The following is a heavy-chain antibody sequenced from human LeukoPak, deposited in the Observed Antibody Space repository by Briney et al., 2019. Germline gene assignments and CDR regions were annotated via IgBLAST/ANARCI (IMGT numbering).Heavy chain of an antibody. CDR3: ARSAMIVVVTPKPFDY. V-gene: IGHV4-39*07. Sequence: PSETLSLTCTVSGGSISSSSYYWGWIRQPPGKGLEWIGSIYYSGSTYYNPSLKSRVTISVDTSKNQFSLKLSSVTAAVTAVYYCARSAMIVVVTPKPFDYWGQGTLVTVSS. CDR1: GGSISSSSYY. CDR2: IYYSGST. J-gene: IGHJ4*02. D-gene: IGHD3-22*01.